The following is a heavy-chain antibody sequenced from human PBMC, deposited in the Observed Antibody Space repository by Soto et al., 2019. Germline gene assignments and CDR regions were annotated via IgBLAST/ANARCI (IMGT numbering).Heavy chain of an antibody. CDR3: AKDMGMTTVTFLDS. J-gene: IGHJ4*02. D-gene: IGHD4-17*01. CDR2: ISGSGGST. V-gene: IGHV3-23*01. Sequence: LRLSCAASGFTFSSYAMSCVRQAQGKGLEWVSAISGSGGSTYYADSVKGRFTISRDNSKNTLYLQMNSLRAEDTAVYYCAKDMGMTTVTFLDSWGQGTLVTVSS. CDR1: GFTFSSYA.